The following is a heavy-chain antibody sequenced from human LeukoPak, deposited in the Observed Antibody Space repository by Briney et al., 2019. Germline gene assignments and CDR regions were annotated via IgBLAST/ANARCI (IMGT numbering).Heavy chain of an antibody. V-gene: IGHV1-69*13. D-gene: IGHD3-22*01. CDR1: GGTVSSYA. CDR2: IIPIFGTA. CDR3: ARDPYYYDANPRDDC. Sequence: GASVKVSCKASGGTVSSYAISWVRQASGQWLEWMGGIIPIFGTANYAQKFQGRVTITADESTSTAYMELSSLRSEDTAVYYCARDPYYYDANPRDDCWGQGTLVTVSS. J-gene: IGHJ4*02.